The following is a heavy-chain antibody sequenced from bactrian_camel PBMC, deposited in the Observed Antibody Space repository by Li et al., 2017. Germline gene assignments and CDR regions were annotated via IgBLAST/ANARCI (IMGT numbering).Heavy chain of an antibody. CDR3: ASAAYHSNWARLEKRYYSY. D-gene: IGHD6*01. CDR2: ISSAGSA. CDR1: AYTYSSYC. Sequence: HVQLVESGGGSVQAGGSLRLSCAASAYTYSSYCMGWFRQAPGMEREGVAAISSAGSADYADSVKGRFTIPKDNERNTLALQMNSLKPEDSAMYYCASAAYHSNWARLEKRYYSYWGQGTQVTVS. V-gene: IGHV3S55*01. J-gene: IGHJ4*01.